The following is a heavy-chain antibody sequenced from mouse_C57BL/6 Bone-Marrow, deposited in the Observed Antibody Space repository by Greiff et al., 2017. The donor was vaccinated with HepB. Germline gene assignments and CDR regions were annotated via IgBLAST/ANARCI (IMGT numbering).Heavy chain of an antibody. D-gene: IGHD5-1*01. CDR3: TRVPYLRYYAMDY. CDR2: IYPGNSDT. Sequence: EVKVEESGTVLARPGASVKMSCKTSGYTFTSYWMHWVKQRPGQGLEWIGAIYPGNSDTSYNQKFKGKAKLTAVTSASTAYMELSSLTNEDSAVYYCTRVPYLRYYAMDYWGQGTSVTVSS. CDR1: GYTFTSYW. J-gene: IGHJ4*01. V-gene: IGHV1-5*01.